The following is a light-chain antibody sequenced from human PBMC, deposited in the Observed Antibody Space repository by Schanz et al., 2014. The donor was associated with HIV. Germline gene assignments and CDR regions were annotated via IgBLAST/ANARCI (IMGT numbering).Light chain of an antibody. CDR1: QGISSW. J-gene: IGKJ4*01. CDR2: QAS. Sequence: DIQMTQSPSSVSASVGDRVTILCRASQGISSWLAWYQQKPGKAPNLLIYQASTLESGVPSRFSGSGSGTEFTLTINSLQPEDFATYYCQQLASYPLTFGGGTKVEIK. CDR3: QQLASYPLT. V-gene: IGKV1-12*01.